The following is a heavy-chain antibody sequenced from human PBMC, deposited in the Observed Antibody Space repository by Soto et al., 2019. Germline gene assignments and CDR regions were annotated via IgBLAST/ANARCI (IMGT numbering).Heavy chain of an antibody. V-gene: IGHV4-39*01. Sequence: QLQLQESGPGLVKPSETLSLTCTVSGGSISRSSYYWGWIRQPPGKGLEWIANMYYGGVTYYNPSLKSRATISADVSKNQFSLKLTSVTAGDTAIYYCTSPTELRPEGGWFWGLGTLVTVSS. J-gene: IGHJ4*02. CDR2: MYYGGVT. CDR3: TSPTELRPEGGWF. CDR1: GGSISRSSYY. D-gene: IGHD1-7*01.